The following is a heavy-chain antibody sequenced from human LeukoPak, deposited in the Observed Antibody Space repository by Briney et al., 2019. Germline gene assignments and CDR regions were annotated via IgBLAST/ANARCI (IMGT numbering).Heavy chain of an antibody. V-gene: IGHV3-21*01. CDR3: VIYCSSTSCPINWFDP. J-gene: IGHJ5*02. Sequence: PGGSLRLSCAASGFTFSSYSMNWVRQAPGKGLEWVSSISSSSSYIYYADSVKGRFTISRDNAKNSLYLQMNSLRAEDTAVYYCVIYCSSTSCPINWFDPWGQGTLVTVSS. CDR2: ISSSSSYI. CDR1: GFTFSSYS. D-gene: IGHD2-2*01.